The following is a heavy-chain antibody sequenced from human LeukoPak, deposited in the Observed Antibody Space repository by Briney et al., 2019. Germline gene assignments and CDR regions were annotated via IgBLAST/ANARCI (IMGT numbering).Heavy chain of an antibody. Sequence: GGSLRLSCAASGFTFSSYGMHWIRQAPGKGLEWVAFIRNDGSIIYNADSVKGRFTISRDNAKNSLYLQMNSLRAEDTAVYYCARDYPQSSYDFWGQGTLVTVSS. V-gene: IGHV3-30*02. CDR2: IRNDGSII. D-gene: IGHD3-3*01. CDR1: GFTFSSYG. J-gene: IGHJ4*02. CDR3: ARDYPQSSYDF.